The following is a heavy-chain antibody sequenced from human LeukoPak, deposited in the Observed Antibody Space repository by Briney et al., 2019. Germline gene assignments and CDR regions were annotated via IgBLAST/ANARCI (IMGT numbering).Heavy chain of an antibody. CDR2: ISSSSSYI. CDR3: ARDRAGAMVTLDGPDGAFDI. V-gene: IGHV3-21*01. CDR1: GFTSSSYS. D-gene: IGHD4-23*01. J-gene: IGHJ3*02. Sequence: PGGSLRLSCAASGFTSSSYSMNWVRQAPGKGLEWVSSISSSSSYIYYADSVKGRFTISRDNAKNSLYLQMNSLRAEDTAVYYCARDRAGAMVTLDGPDGAFDIWGQGTMVTVSS.